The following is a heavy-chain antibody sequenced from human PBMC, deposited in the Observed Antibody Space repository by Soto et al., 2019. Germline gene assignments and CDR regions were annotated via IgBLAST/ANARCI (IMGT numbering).Heavy chain of an antibody. CDR1: GGSVSSGSYY. J-gene: IGHJ6*02. Sequence: PSETLSRTCTVSGGSVSSGSYYWSWIRQPPGKGLEWIGYIYYSGSTNYNPSLKSRVTISVDTSKNQFSLKLSSVTAADTAVYYCASFSITIFGVVYYYYYGMDVWGQGTTVTVSS. CDR2: IYYSGST. D-gene: IGHD3-3*01. V-gene: IGHV4-61*01. CDR3: ASFSITIFGVVYYYYYGMDV.